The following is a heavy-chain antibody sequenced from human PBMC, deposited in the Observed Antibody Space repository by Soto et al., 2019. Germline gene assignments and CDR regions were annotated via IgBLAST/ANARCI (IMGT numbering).Heavy chain of an antibody. CDR3: ARASVIAAAGTSWFDP. Sequence: AGSVRHSVVYSEFTFSSYDRHWVRQATGKGLEWVSAIGTAGDTYYPGSVKGRFTISRENAKNSLYLQMNSLRAEDTAVYYCARASVIAAAGTSWFDPWGQGTLVTVSS. CDR2: IGTAGDT. CDR1: EFTFSSYD. V-gene: IGHV3-13*01. D-gene: IGHD6-13*01. J-gene: IGHJ5*02.